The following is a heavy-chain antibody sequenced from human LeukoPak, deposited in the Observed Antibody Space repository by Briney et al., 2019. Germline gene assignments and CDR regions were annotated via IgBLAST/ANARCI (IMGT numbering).Heavy chain of an antibody. V-gene: IGHV3-30*18. CDR1: GFTFSSYA. CDR2: ISYDGSNK. J-gene: IGHJ4*02. Sequence: GGSLRLSCAASGFTFSSYAMSWVRQAPGKGLEWVAVISYDGSNKYYADSVKGRFTISRDNSKNTLYLQMNSLRAEDTAVYYCAKAWGGIVVVPAAISDYWGQGTLVTVSS. D-gene: IGHD2-2*02. CDR3: AKAWGGIVVVPAAISDY.